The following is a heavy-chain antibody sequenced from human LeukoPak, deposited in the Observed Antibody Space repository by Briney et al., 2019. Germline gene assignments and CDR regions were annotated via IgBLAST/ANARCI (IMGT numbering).Heavy chain of an antibody. J-gene: IGHJ3*02. D-gene: IGHD3-22*01. CDR3: AKARAKEDSGGYYNAFDI. Sequence: GGSLRLSCAASGFTFSSYAMSWVRQAPGKRLEWGSDISGSGGSTYYADSVKGRFTISRDNSKNTLYLQMNSLRAEDTAVYYCAKARAKEDSGGYYNAFDIWGQGTMVTVFS. CDR2: ISGSGGST. V-gene: IGHV3-23*01. CDR1: GFTFSSYA.